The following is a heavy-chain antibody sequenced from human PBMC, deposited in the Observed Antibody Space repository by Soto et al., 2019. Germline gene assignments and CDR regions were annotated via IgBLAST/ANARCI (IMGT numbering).Heavy chain of an antibody. V-gene: IGHV3-30*04. D-gene: IGHD1-1*01. Sequence: QVQLVESGGGVVQPGRSLRLSCAASGFTFSSYAMHWVRQAPGKGLELVAVIAYDGRNKYYADSVKGRFTISRDNSKNTLYLQMNSLRIVDTAVYYWARELERVFDYWGQGTLVTVSS. CDR1: GFTFSSYA. CDR2: IAYDGRNK. J-gene: IGHJ4*02. CDR3: ARELERVFDY.